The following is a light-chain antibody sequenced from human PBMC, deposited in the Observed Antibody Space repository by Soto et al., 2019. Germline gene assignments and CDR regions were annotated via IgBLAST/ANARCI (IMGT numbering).Light chain of an antibody. Sequence: DIQMTQSPSTVSASVGDAVTITCRASQSISTWLDWYQQKPGKAPNLLIDDASTLESGGPSGFSGSGSGTEFTLTISSLQPDDSATYYCQQYNSYPYTFGKGTKLE. J-gene: IGKJ2*01. V-gene: IGKV1-5*01. CDR1: QSISTW. CDR3: QQYNSYPYT. CDR2: DAS.